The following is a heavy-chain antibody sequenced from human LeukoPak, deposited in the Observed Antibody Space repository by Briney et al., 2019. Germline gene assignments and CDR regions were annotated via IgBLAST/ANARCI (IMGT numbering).Heavy chain of an antibody. CDR2: IIPIFGTA. V-gene: IGHV1-69*06. CDR1: GGTFSSYA. D-gene: IGHD2-15*01. Sequence: SVNVSSKASGGTFSSYAISWVRQAPGQGLEWIRRIIPIFGTANYAQKFQGRVTITADKSTSTAYMELSSLRSEDTAVYYCARGGYCSGGSCYKPFDYWGQGTLVTVSS. CDR3: ARGGYCSGGSCYKPFDY. J-gene: IGHJ4*02.